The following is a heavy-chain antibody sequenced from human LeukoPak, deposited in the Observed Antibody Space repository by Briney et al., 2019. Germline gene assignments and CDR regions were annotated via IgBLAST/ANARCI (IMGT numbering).Heavy chain of an antibody. D-gene: IGHD3-3*01. CDR3: TRAEGWRVLEWSAPPGWFDP. CDR1: GFTFGDYA. CDR2: IRSKAYGGTT. Sequence: GGSLRLSCTASGFTFGDYAMSWFRQAPGKGLEWVGFIRSKAYGGTTEYAASVKGRFTISRDDSKSIAYLQMNSLKTEDTAVYYCTRAEGWRVLEWSAPPGWFDPWGQGTLVTVSS. J-gene: IGHJ5*02. V-gene: IGHV3-49*03.